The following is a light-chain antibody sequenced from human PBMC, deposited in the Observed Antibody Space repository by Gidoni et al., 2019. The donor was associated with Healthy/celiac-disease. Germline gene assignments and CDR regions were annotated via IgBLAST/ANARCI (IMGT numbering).Light chain of an antibody. J-gene: IGKJ1*01. CDR2: GAS. CDR1: QSVSSN. CDR3: QQYNNWPQT. Sequence: EIVMTQSPATLSVSPGERATISCRARQSVSSNLAWYQQKPGQAPRLLIYGASTRATGIPARFRGSGSGTEFTLTISSLQSEDFAVYYCQQYNNWPQTFGQGTKVEIK. V-gene: IGKV3-15*01.